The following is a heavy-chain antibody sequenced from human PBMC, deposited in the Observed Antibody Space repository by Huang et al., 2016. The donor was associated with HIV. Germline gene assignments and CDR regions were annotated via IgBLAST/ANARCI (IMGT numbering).Heavy chain of an antibody. CDR3: ARVGYYFDY. CDR2: IYYSGST. CDR1: GGSISSHY. D-gene: IGHD3-16*01. Sequence: QVQLQESGPGLVKPSETLSLTCTVSGGSISSHYWSWIRQPPGKGLEWIGSIYYSGSTNYNPSLKSRVTISVDTSKNQCSLKLSSVTAADTAVYYCARVGYYFDYWGQGTLVTVSS. J-gene: IGHJ4*02. V-gene: IGHV4-59*11.